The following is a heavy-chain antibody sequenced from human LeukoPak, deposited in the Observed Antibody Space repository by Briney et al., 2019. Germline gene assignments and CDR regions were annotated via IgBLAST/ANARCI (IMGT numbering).Heavy chain of an antibody. CDR1: GFTFSSYG. Sequence: GGSLRLSCAASGFTFSSYGMHWVRQAPGKGLEWVAVIWYDGSNKYYADSVKGRFTISRDNSKNTLYLQMNSLRAEDTAAYYCARDPRAVAATQADYWGQGTLVTVSS. CDR2: IWYDGSNK. J-gene: IGHJ4*02. V-gene: IGHV3-33*01. CDR3: ARDPRAVAATQADY. D-gene: IGHD2-15*01.